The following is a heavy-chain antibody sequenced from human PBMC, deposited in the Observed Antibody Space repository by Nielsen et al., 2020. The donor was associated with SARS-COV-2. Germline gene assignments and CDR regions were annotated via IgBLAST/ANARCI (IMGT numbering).Heavy chain of an antibody. CDR1: GFAFSSHG. V-gene: IGHV3-30*02. D-gene: IGHD3-9*01. J-gene: IGHJ4*02. CDR2: VWYDGTKE. CDR3: ARYRIEARGMGFDS. Sequence: GESLKISCVASGFAFSSHGMHWVRQAPGKGLDWVAYVWYDGTKEHYADPVRGRFTISRDNSKNTVVLQMNSLRAEDTATYYCARYRIEARGMGFDSWGQGTLVTVPS.